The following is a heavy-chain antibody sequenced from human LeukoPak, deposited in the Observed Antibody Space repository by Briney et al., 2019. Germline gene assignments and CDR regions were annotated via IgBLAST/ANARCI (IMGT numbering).Heavy chain of an antibody. J-gene: IGHJ4*02. D-gene: IGHD2-2*01. V-gene: IGHV4-59*01. Sequence: SETLSLTCTVSGGSYYWSWIRQPPGKGLEWIGFVYYSGNTNYNPSLKSRVTISVDTSKNQFSLKLRSVTTADTAVYYCARGRYQLDYWGQGTLVTDSS. CDR3: ARGRYQLDY. CDR1: GGSYY. CDR2: VYYSGNT.